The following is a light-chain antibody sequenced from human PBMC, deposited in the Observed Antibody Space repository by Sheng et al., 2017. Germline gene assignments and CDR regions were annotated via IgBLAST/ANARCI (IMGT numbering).Light chain of an antibody. CDR2: GNS. CDR1: SSNIGAGYD. J-gene: IGLJ3*02. Sequence: QSVLTQPPSVSGAPGQRVTISCTGSSSNIGAGYDVHWYQQLPGTAPKLLIFGNSNRPSGVPDRFSGSKSGTSASLAITGLQAEDEADYYCQSYDSSLGSWVFGGGTKLIVL. CDR3: QSYDSSLGSWV. V-gene: IGLV1-40*01.